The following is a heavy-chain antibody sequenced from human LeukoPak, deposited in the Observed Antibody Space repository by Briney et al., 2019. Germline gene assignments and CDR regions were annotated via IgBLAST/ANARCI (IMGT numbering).Heavy chain of an antibody. CDR1: GFTFSSYS. V-gene: IGHV3-21*01. Sequence: GGSLRLSCAASGFTFSSYSMNWVRQAPGKGLEWVSSISSSSSYIYYADSVKGRFTISRDNAKNSLYLQMNSLRAEDTAVYYCARDRAFSGGSPSTRTIDYWGQGTLVTVSS. CDR3: ARDRAFSGGSPSTRTIDY. CDR2: ISSSSSYI. J-gene: IGHJ4*02. D-gene: IGHD6-6*01.